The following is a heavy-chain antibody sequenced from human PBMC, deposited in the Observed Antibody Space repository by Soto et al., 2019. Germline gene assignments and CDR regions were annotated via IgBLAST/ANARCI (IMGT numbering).Heavy chain of an antibody. CDR3: AKGFIIAAGTGALDI. CDR1: GYTLTELS. D-gene: IGHD6-13*01. J-gene: IGHJ3*02. Sequence: ASVKVSCKVSGYTLTELSMHWVRQAPGKGLEWMGGFDPEDGETIYAQKFQGRVTMTEDTSTDTAYMELSSLRSEDTAVYYCAKGFIIAAGTGALDIWGQGTMVTVSS. CDR2: FDPEDGET. V-gene: IGHV1-24*01.